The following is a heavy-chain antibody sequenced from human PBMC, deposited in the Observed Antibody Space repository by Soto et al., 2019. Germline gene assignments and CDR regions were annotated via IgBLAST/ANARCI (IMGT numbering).Heavy chain of an antibody. J-gene: IGHJ4*02. CDR2: MHYSGST. V-gene: IGHV4-39*01. D-gene: IGHD1-26*01. CDR3: ARVTIVGASRYHVGY. CDR1: GGSTMISSYY. Sequence: QLQLQESGPRLMKPSETLSLTCDVSGGSTMISSYYCAWIRQPPGKGLEWIGSMHYSGSTYYNPSLKSRLTMSVDTTKNQFSLRLNSVTAADTAVYYCARVTIVGASRYHVGYRGQGILVTVSS.